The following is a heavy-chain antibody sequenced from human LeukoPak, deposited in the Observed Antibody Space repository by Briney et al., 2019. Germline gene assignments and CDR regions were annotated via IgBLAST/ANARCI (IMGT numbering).Heavy chain of an antibody. CDR3: AREGRGVSVGMDV. Sequence: SETLSLTCTVSGGSISSYYWSWIRQPPGKGLEWIGYIYYSGSTNYNPSLKSRVTISVDTSKNQFSLKLSSVTAADTAVYYCAREGRGVSVGMDVWGQGATVTVSS. V-gene: IGHV4-59*01. CDR2: IYYSGST. CDR1: GGSISSYY. D-gene: IGHD2-8*01. J-gene: IGHJ6*02.